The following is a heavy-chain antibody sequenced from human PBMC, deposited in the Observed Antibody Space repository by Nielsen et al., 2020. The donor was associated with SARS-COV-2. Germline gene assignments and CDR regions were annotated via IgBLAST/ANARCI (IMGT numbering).Heavy chain of an antibody. V-gene: IGHV4-59*08. CDR3: ARHGRVNWFDP. CDR2: IYYSGST. J-gene: IGHJ5*02. Sequence: WIRQPPGKGLEWIGYIYYSGSTNYNPSLKSRVTISVDTSKNQFSLKLSSVTAADTAVYYCARHGRVNWFDPWGQGTLVTVS.